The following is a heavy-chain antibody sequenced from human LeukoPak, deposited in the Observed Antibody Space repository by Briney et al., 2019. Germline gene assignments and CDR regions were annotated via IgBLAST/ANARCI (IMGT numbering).Heavy chain of an antibody. J-gene: IGHJ4*02. CDR2: VSGYGGRS. CDR3: AKDGGSYSANYGGAAESDN. D-gene: IGHD1-26*01. Sequence: PGGSLRLSCAASGFTFSSYAMTWVRQAPGKGLEWVSAVSGYGGRSYYADSVKGRFTISRDNSKNTLYLQMNSLRPEDTAVYYCAKDGGSYSANYGGAAESDNWGQGALVTVSS. V-gene: IGHV3-23*01. CDR1: GFTFSSYA.